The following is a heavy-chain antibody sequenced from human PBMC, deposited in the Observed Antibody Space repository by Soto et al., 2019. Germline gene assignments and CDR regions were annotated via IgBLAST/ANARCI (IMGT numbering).Heavy chain of an antibody. V-gene: IGHV5-51*01. J-gene: IGHJ6*02. Sequence: GESLKISCQGSGYRFTSYWIGWVRQMPGKGLEWMGIIYPGDSDTRYSPSFQGQVTISADKSISTAYLQWSSLKASDTAMYYCARTLAAAGTYYYYGMDVWGQGTTVTVSS. D-gene: IGHD6-13*01. CDR3: ARTLAAAGTYYYYGMDV. CDR2: IYPGDSDT. CDR1: GYRFTSYW.